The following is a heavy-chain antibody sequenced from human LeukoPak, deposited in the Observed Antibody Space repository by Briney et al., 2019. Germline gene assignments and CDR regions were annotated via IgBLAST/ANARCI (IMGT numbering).Heavy chain of an antibody. CDR2: INPNSGGT. V-gene: IGHV1-2*02. CDR1: GYTFTSYD. CDR3: ARVAFDI. J-gene: IGHJ3*02. Sequence: ASVKVSCKASGYTFTSYDINWVRQATGQGLEWMGWINPNSGGTNYAQKFQGRVTMTRDTSISTAYMELSRLRSDDTAAYYCARVAFDIWGQGTMVTVSS.